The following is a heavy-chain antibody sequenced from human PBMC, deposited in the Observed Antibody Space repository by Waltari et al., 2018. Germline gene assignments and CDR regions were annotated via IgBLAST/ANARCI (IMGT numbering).Heavy chain of an antibody. V-gene: IGHV1-8*02. J-gene: IGHJ4*02. CDR1: GYTFIGSD. D-gene: IGHD4-17*01. CDR2: MNPDTGKA. CDR3: ARTTVIGVIFFDC. Sequence: QVHLVQSGAEVKKPGASVKVSCKTSGYTFIGSDINWVRQASGHGLEWLGWMNPDTGKAGYAQKFQGRVTMTRNTYISTAYMELSSLTSEDTAVYFCARTTVIGVIFFDCWGQGTLVIVSS.